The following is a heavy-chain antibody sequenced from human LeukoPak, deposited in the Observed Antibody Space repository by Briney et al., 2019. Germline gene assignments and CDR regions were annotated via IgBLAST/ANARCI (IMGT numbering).Heavy chain of an antibody. J-gene: IGHJ4*02. V-gene: IGHV3-15*01. Sequence: GGSLRLSCAGSGLTFSNSWMNWVRQTPGKGLEWVCRIKSKPDCETTDNAAPVKGRLTISRDDSKNTAFLQMNSLKTEDTAVYYCSTGGYFFDYWGQGTLVTVSS. CDR3: STGGYFFDY. CDR1: GLTFSNSW. CDR2: IKSKPDCETT.